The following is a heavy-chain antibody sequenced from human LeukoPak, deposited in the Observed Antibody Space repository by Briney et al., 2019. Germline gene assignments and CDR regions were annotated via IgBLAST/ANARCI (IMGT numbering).Heavy chain of an antibody. D-gene: IGHD3-22*01. Sequence: GGSLRLSCTASGFTFKDYAMYWVRQAPGKGLEWVSGISWNSGTTDYADSVKGRFTVSRDNAKDSLYLQMNSLRPEDTAWYYCAKDRSGYYRYFEHWGQGTLVTVSS. V-gene: IGHV3-9*01. CDR1: GFTFKDYA. J-gene: IGHJ1*01. CDR3: AKDRSGYYRYFEH. CDR2: ISWNSGTT.